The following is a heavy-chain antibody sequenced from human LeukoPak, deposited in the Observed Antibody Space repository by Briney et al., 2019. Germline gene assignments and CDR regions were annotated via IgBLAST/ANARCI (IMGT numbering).Heavy chain of an antibody. CDR3: AAENYYDYFRPLNY. CDR2: INPNSGGT. V-gene: IGHV1-2*02. Sequence: GASVKVSCKASGYTFTGYYMHWVRQAPGQGLEWMGWINPNSGGTNYAQKFQGRVTMTRDTSISTAYMELSRLRSDDTAVYYCAAENYYDYFRPLNYWGQGTLVTVSS. CDR1: GYTFTGYY. J-gene: IGHJ4*02. D-gene: IGHD3-22*01.